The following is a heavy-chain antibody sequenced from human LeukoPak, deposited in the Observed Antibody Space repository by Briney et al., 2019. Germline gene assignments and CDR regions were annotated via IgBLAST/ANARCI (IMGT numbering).Heavy chain of an antibody. CDR2: ISYDGSNK. D-gene: IGHD1-26*01. V-gene: IGHV3-30*18. CDR3: AKTVGATNPLFFFDY. J-gene: IGHJ4*02. CDR1: GFTFSNSW. Sequence: GGSLRLSCAASGFTFSNSWLHWVRQAPGKGLEWVAVISYDGSNKYYADSVKGRFTISRDNSKNTLYLQMNSLRAEDTAVYYCAKTVGATNPLFFFDYWGQGTLVTVSS.